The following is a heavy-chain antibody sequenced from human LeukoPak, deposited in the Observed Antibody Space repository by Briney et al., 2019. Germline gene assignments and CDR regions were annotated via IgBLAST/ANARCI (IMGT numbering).Heavy chain of an antibody. D-gene: IGHD6-25*01. CDR3: ARVAQPGIAASPFDY. J-gene: IGHJ4*02. V-gene: IGHV1-69*13. CDR2: IIPIFGTA. CDR1: GGTFSSYA. Sequence: GASVKVSCKASGGTFSSYAISWVRQAPGQGLEWMGGIIPIFGTANYAQKFQGRVTITADESTSTAYMELSSLRSEDTAVYYCARVAQPGIAASPFDYWGQGTLVTVSS.